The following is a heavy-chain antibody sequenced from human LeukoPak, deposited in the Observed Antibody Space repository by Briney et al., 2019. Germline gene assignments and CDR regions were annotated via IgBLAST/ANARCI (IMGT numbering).Heavy chain of an antibody. Sequence: SETLSLTCTVSGGSISSYYWSWIRQPPGKRLEWIGYIYYSGSTNYNPSLKSRVTISVDTSKNQLSLKLSSVTAADTAVYYCARGGYSSGYYALGFYYGMDVWGQGTTVTVSS. D-gene: IGHD3-22*01. CDR3: ARGGYSSGYYALGFYYGMDV. CDR2: IYYSGST. J-gene: IGHJ6*02. V-gene: IGHV4-59*01. CDR1: GGSISSYY.